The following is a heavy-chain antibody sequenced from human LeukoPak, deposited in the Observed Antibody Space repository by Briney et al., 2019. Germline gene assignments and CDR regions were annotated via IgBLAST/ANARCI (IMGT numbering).Heavy chain of an antibody. CDR1: GFTFGDYA. V-gene: IGHV3-23*01. CDR3: AKKAQYNGNYPLDY. Sequence: PGGSLRLSCTASGFTFGDYAMSWFRQAPGKGLEWVSTISASGGSSYYADSVKGRFTISRDKSRNTLSLQMISLRAEDTAVYFCAKKAQYNGNYPLDYWGQGTLVTVSS. CDR2: ISASGGSS. D-gene: IGHD1-26*01. J-gene: IGHJ4*02.